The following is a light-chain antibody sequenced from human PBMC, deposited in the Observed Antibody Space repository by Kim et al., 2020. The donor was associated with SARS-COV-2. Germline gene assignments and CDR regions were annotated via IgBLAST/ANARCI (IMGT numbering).Light chain of an antibody. CDR3: QQYLGSPPYT. Sequence: DIVMTQSPDSLTVSLGERATINCKSSQSVLHSPDNRNCLAWYQHKPGQPPKLLIYSASTRESGVPDRFTGSGSVTDFTLTISSLQAEDVAVYYCQQYLGSPPYTFGQGTKLEI. J-gene: IGKJ2*01. V-gene: IGKV4-1*01. CDR1: QSVLHSPDNRNC. CDR2: SAS.